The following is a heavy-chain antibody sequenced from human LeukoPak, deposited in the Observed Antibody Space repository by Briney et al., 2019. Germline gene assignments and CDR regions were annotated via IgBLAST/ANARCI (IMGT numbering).Heavy chain of an antibody. Sequence: AXXFXVXXXYMSWVRQAPGKGLEWVSVNYSGGSTYYADSVKGRFTISRDNSKNTLYLQMNSLRAEDTAVYYCAREVRAGAFDIWGQGTMVTVSS. D-gene: IGHD3-10*01. CDR3: AREVRAGAFDI. CDR2: NYSGGST. J-gene: IGHJ3*02. V-gene: IGHV3-66*01. CDR1: XFXVXXXY.